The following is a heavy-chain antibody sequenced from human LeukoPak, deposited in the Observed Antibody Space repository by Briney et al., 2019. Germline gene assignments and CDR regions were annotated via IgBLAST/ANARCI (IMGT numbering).Heavy chain of an antibody. J-gene: IGHJ6*03. Sequence: PGRSLRLSCAASGFTFDDYAMHWVRQAPGKGLELVSGISWNSFSIGYADPVKGRFTISRDNAKNSLYLQMNSLRAEDTALYYCAKSSGNYLNYYYYMDVWGKGTTVTISS. CDR2: ISWNSFSI. CDR3: AKSSGNYLNYYYYMDV. V-gene: IGHV3-9*01. CDR1: GFTFDDYA. D-gene: IGHD3-10*01.